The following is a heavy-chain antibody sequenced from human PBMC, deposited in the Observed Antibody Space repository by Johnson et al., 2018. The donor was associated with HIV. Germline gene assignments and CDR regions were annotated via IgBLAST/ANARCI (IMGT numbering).Heavy chain of an antibody. V-gene: IGHV3-15*01. J-gene: IGHJ3*02. CDR2: IKSKTDGGTT. D-gene: IGHD6-13*01. Sequence: VQLVESGGGLVKPGGSLRLSCAASGFTFSNAWMSWVRQAPGKGLEWVGRIKSKTDGGTTDYAAPVKGRFTISRDDSKNTLYLQMNSLKTEDTAVYYCTTYADSSSWNDAFDIWGQGTMVTVSS. CDR3: TTYADSSSWNDAFDI. CDR1: GFTFSNAW.